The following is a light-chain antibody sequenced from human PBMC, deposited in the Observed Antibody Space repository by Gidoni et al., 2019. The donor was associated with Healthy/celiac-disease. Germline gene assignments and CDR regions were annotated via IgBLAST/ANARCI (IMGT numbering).Light chain of an antibody. J-gene: IGKJ1*01. V-gene: IGKV3-11*01. CDR1: QSVSSY. Sequence: EIVSTQSPATLSLSPGERATLSCRASQSVSSYLAWYQQKPGQAPRLLIYDASNRATGIPARFSGSGSGTDFTLTISSLEPEDFAVYYCQQRSNRRTFGQGTKVEIK. CDR3: QQRSNRRT. CDR2: DAS.